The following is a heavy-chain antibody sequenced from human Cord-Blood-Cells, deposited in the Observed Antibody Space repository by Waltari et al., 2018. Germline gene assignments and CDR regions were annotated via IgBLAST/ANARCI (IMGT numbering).Heavy chain of an antibody. CDR2: LYYSGST. V-gene: IGHV4-39*01. CDR3: AKYSSGWYWYFDL. Sequence: QLQLQESGPGLVKPSETLSLTCTVSGGSISSSSYYWAWTRQPPGKGLEWIGSLYYSGSTYYNPSLKSRVTISVDTSKNQFSLKLSSVTAADTAVYYCAKYSSGWYWYFDLWGRGTLVTVSS. CDR1: GGSISSSSYY. J-gene: IGHJ2*01. D-gene: IGHD6-19*01.